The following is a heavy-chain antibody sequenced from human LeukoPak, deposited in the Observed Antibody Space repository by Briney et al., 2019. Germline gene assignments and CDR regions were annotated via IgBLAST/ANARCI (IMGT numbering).Heavy chain of an antibody. D-gene: IGHD2-15*01. Sequence: GASVKVSCKASGYTFTSYGISWVRQAPGQGLEWMGWISAYNANTNYAQKLQGRVTMTTDTSTSTAYMELRSLRSDDTAVYYCARDIRDIVVMVAATDTQFDYWGQGTLVTVSS. J-gene: IGHJ4*02. V-gene: IGHV1-18*04. CDR2: ISAYNANT. CDR1: GYTFTSYG. CDR3: ARDIRDIVVMVAATDTQFDY.